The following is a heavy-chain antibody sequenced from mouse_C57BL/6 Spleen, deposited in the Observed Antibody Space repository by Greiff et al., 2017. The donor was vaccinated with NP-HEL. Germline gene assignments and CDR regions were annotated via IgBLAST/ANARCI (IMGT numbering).Heavy chain of an antibody. V-gene: IGHV1-59*01. CDR2: IDPSDSYT. CDR1: GYTFTSYW. J-gene: IGHJ2*01. D-gene: IGHD1-1*01. Sequence: QVQLQQPGAELVRPGTSVKLSCKASGYTFTSYWMHWVKQRPGQGLEWIGVIDPSDSYTNYNQKFKGKATLTVDTSSSTAYMQLSSLTSEDSAVYYCAREGFITTDYYFDYWGQGTTLTVSS. CDR3: AREGFITTDYYFDY.